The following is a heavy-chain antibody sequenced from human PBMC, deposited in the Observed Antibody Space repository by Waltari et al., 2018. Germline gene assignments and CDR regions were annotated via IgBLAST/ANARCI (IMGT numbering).Heavy chain of an antibody. CDR3: ARKTDTVIRGLWGDV. Sequence: EVHLVESGGGFVLPGGSLSPSGVAPGFPAGNNQLSWVRQAHGKGLEWVSLIYSAGSTDYADSVKGRFTISRDSSKNTLYLQMNSLRAEDTAVYYCARKTDTVIRGLWGDVWGQGTTVTVSS. CDR2: IYSAGST. V-gene: IGHV3-66*02. D-gene: IGHD3-10*01. J-gene: IGHJ6*02. CDR1: GFPAGNNQ.